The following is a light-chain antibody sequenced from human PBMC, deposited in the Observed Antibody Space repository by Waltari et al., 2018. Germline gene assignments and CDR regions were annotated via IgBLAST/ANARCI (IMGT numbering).Light chain of an antibody. CDR2: EVS. J-gene: IGLJ1*01. CDR3: SSYTSSSTLGV. V-gene: IGLV2-14*01. CDR1: SSDVGGYNY. Sequence: QSALTQPASVSGSPGQSITISCTGTSSDVGGYNYVSWYQQHPGKDPKLMIYEVSNRPSGVSTRCSGAKSGNTASLTISGLQAEDEADYYCSSYTSSSTLGVFGTGTKVTVL.